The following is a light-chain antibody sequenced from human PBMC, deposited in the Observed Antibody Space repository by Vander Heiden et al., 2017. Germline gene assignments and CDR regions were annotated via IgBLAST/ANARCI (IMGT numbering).Light chain of an antibody. CDR2: EVS. V-gene: IGLV2-14*01. CDR3: SSYTSSSTFYV. J-gene: IGLJ1*01. CDR1: SSDVGGYNY. Sequence: QSAPTPPASVSGSPGPSITISCTGTSSDVGGYNYLSWYQQHPGKAPNLMIYEVSNRPSGVSNRFSGSTSGNTASLTISGLQAEDEADYYCSSYTSSSTFYVFGTGTKVTVL.